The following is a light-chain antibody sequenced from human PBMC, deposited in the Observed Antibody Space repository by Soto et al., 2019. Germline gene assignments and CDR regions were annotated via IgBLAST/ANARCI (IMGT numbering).Light chain of an antibody. J-gene: IGKJ5*01. V-gene: IGKV3-15*01. Sequence: EIVMTQSPATLSVSPGERATLSCRATQSVANDLAWYQHKPGQAPRLLTHGASTRATGIPARFSGVGSGTESTLTISSLQSEDFAVYYCQQYNKWPQTFGQGTRLEIK. CDR2: GAS. CDR1: QSVAND. CDR3: QQYNKWPQT.